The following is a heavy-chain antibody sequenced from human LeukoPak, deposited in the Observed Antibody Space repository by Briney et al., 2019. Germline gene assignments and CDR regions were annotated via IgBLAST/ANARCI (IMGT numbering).Heavy chain of an antibody. D-gene: IGHD2-8*01. V-gene: IGHV4-34*01. CDR1: GGSFSGYY. J-gene: IGHJ4*01. CDR3: ARGVLVVYAIRGGYFDY. Sequence: SETLSLTCAVYGGSFSGYYWSWIRQPPGKGLEWIGEINHSGSTNYNPSLKSRVTISVDTSKNQFSLKLSSVTAADTAVYYCARGVLVVYAIRGGYFDYWGQEPWSPSPQ. CDR2: INHSGST.